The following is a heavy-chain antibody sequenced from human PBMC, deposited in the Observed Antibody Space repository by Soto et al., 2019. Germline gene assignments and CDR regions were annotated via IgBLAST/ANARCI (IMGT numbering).Heavy chain of an antibody. Sequence: QITLNESGPTQVNPRQTLTLTCTFSGFSLTTSGVGVGWIRQSPGKAPEWLALIYWDDDKRYSPSLKSRLTITKDSSKIQVVLTMADLDPADTAIYYCAHRVLRTVFGLVTTTAIYFDFWGQGTPVAVSS. CDR3: AHRVLRTVFGLVTTTAIYFDF. CDR2: IYWDDDK. CDR1: GFSLTTSGVG. D-gene: IGHD3-3*01. V-gene: IGHV2-5*02. J-gene: IGHJ4*02.